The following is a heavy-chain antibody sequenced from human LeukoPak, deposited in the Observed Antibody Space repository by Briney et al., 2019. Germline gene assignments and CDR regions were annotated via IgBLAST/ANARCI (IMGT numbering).Heavy chain of an antibody. D-gene: IGHD3-9*01. V-gene: IGHV1-69*01. CDR2: IIPIFGTA. Sequence: SSVKVSCMASGGTFSSYAISWVRQAPGQGLEWMGGIIPIFGTANYAQKFQGRVTITADESTSTAYMELSSLRSEDTAVYYCAREPPRYFDWSGFNWFDPWGQGTLVTVSS. J-gene: IGHJ5*02. CDR1: GGTFSSYA. CDR3: AREPPRYFDWSGFNWFDP.